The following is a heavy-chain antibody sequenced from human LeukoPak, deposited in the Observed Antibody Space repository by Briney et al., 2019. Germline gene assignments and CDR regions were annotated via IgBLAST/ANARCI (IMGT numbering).Heavy chain of an antibody. CDR2: ISAYNGNT. J-gene: IGHJ4*02. Sequence: ASVKVSCKASGYTFTSYGISWVRQAPGQGLEWMGWISAYNGNTNYAQKLQGRVTMTIDTSTSTAYMELRSLRSDDTAVYYCARASDILTGYSSFDYWGQGTLVTVSS. CDR3: ARASDILTGYSSFDY. V-gene: IGHV1-18*04. D-gene: IGHD3-9*01. CDR1: GYTFTSYG.